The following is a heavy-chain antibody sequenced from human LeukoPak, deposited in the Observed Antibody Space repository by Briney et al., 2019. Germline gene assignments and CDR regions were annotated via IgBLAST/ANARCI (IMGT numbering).Heavy chain of an antibody. CDR1: GFIVNTNY. CDR3: ARGGSYLSAFDI. Sequence: AGGSLGLSCAASGFIVNTNYMTWVRQAPGRGLEWVSFIYADGNTYYADSVKGRFTISRDNSKNTLYLQMNSLRAEDTAVYYCARGGSYLSAFDIWGQGTMVTVSS. V-gene: IGHV3-53*01. J-gene: IGHJ3*02. CDR2: IYADGNT. D-gene: IGHD1-26*01.